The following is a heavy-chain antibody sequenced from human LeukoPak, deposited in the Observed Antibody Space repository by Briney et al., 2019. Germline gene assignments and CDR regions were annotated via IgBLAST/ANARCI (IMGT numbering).Heavy chain of an antibody. CDR2: ISAYNGNT. V-gene: IGHV1-18*01. CDR3: ARGHRITIFGVVIPEDAFDI. CDR1: GYTFTSYG. D-gene: IGHD3-3*01. Sequence: WASVKVSCKASGYTFTSYGISWVRQAPGQGLEWMGWISAYNGNTNYAQKLQGRVTMTTDTSTSTAYMELRSLRSDDTAVYYCARGHRITIFGVVIPEDAFDIWGQGTMVTVSS. J-gene: IGHJ3*02.